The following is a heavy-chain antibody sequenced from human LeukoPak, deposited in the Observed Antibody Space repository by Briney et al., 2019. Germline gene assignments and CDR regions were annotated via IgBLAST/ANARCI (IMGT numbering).Heavy chain of an antibody. CDR2: IKSKTDGGTT. D-gene: IGHD1-7*01. CDR1: GFTFSNAW. CDR3: TTDLVELPFDY. V-gene: IGHV3-15*01. Sequence: PGGSLRLSCTASGFTFSNAWMSWVRQAPGKGLEWVGHIKSKTDGGTTDYAAPVKGRFTISRDDSKNTLYLQMNSLKTEDTAVHYCTTDLVELPFDYWGQGTLVTVSS. J-gene: IGHJ4*02.